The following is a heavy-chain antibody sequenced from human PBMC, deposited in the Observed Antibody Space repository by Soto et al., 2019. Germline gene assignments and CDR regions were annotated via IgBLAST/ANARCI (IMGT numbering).Heavy chain of an antibody. CDR2: IYPGDSDT. V-gene: IGHV5-51*01. J-gene: IGHJ6*02. Sequence: GESLKISCKGSGYSFTSYWIGWVRQMPGKGLEWMGIIYPGDSDTRYSPSFQGQITLSVDKSISTAYLQWSSLKASDTAMYYCARHDSSGWPEYYYYGMDVWGQGTTVTVSS. CDR1: GYSFTSYW. CDR3: ARHDSSGWPEYYYYGMDV. D-gene: IGHD6-19*01.